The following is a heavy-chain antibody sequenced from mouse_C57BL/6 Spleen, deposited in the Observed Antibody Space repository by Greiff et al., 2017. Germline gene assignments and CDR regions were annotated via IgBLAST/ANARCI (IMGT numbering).Heavy chain of an antibody. CDR2: IYPRSGNT. CDR1: GYTFTSYG. V-gene: IGHV1-81*01. D-gene: IGHD1-1*01. Sequence: VQLQQSGAELARPGASVKLSCKASGYTFTSYGISWVKQRTGQGLEWIGEIYPRSGNTYYNEKFKGKATLTADKSSSTAYMELRSLTSEDSAVYFCALYGGNFFLHSWFAYWGQGTLVTVSA. CDR3: ALYGGNFFLHSWFAY. J-gene: IGHJ3*01.